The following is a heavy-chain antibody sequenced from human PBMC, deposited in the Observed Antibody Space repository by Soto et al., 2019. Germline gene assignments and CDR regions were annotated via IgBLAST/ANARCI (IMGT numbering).Heavy chain of an antibody. CDR3: TKETCSGGSCYSVFDS. D-gene: IGHD2-15*01. CDR1: GFTFDDFA. CDR2: ISGNGGVR. Sequence: DVQLVESGGIVVQPGGSLRLSCAASGFTFDDFAMHWVRQVPGKGLEWVSLISGNGGVRYYADSVEGRFTISRDNYKKSLYLQMNSLRAEDTALYYCTKETCSGGSCYSVFDSWGQGTLVTVSS. V-gene: IGHV3-43D*04. J-gene: IGHJ4*02.